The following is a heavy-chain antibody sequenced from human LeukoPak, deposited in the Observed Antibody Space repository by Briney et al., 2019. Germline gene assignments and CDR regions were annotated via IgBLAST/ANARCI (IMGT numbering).Heavy chain of an antibody. J-gene: IGHJ3*02. CDR3: ASWLGQQLVQAFDI. CDR2: ISGSGGST. V-gene: IGHV3-23*01. Sequence: GGSLRFSCAASGFTFSSYAMSWVRQAPGKGLEWVSAISGSGGSTYYADSVKGRFTISRDNSKNTLYLQMNSLRAEDTAVYYCASWLGQQLVQAFDIWGQGTMVTVSS. D-gene: IGHD6-13*01. CDR1: GFTFSSYA.